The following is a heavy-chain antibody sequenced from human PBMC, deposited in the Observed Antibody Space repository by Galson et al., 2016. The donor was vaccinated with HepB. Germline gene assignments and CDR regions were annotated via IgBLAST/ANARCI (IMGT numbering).Heavy chain of an antibody. CDR3: ARDRSSGSGSFGY. V-gene: IGHV4-31*02. Sequence: WVRQAPGQGLEWVGYIYHSGSTHYNPSLKSRVTISVDTSKNQFSLKLSSVTAADTAVYFCARDRSSGSGSFGYWGQGTLVTVSS. D-gene: IGHD3-10*01. CDR2: IYHSGST. J-gene: IGHJ4*02.